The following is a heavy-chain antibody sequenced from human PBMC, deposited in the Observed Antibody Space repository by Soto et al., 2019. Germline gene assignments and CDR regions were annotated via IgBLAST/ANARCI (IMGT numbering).Heavy chain of an antibody. Sequence: QVQLQESGPGLVKPSQTLSLTCTVSGGSISSGGYYWSWIRQHPGKGLEWIGYIYYSGSTYYNPSLKSRVTISVDTSKNQFSLKLSSVTAADTAVYYCARSPFGGVSTRDAFDIWGQGTMVTVSS. CDR3: ARSPFGGVSTRDAFDI. D-gene: IGHD3-16*01. CDR2: IYYSGST. V-gene: IGHV4-31*03. J-gene: IGHJ3*02. CDR1: GGSISSGGYY.